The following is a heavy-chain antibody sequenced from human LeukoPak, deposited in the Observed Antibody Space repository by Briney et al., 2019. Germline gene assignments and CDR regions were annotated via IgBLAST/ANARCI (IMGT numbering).Heavy chain of an antibody. Sequence: GGSLRLSCAASGFTFSTYGMHWVRQAPGKGLEWVAVVSYDGSNKYHADSVKGRFTISRDNSKNTLYLQMNSLRAEDTAVYYCAKPVDRYSSNWPYFDYWGQGTLVTVSS. V-gene: IGHV3-30*18. J-gene: IGHJ4*02. CDR1: GFTFSTYG. CDR2: VSYDGSNK. CDR3: AKPVDRYSSNWPYFDY. D-gene: IGHD6-13*01.